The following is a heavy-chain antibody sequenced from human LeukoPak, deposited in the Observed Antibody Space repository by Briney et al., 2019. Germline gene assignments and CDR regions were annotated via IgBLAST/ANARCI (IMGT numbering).Heavy chain of an antibody. CDR2: IYYSGST. D-gene: IGHD2-2*01. CDR3: ASLFVVVPAAVPLDAFDI. J-gene: IGHJ3*02. CDR1: GGSISSSSYY. V-gene: IGHV4-39*01. Sequence: PSETLSLTCNVSGGSISSSSYYWGWIRQPPGKGLEWIGSIYYSGSTYYNPSLKSRVTISVDTSKNQFSLKLSSVTAADTAVYYCASLFVVVPAAVPLDAFDIWGQGTMVTVSS.